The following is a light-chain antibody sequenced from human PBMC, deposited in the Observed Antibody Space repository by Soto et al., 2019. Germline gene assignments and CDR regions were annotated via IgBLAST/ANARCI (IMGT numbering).Light chain of an antibody. CDR3: QSFDSTVRGGL. Sequence: QSVLTQPPSVSGAPGQRVTISCSGSSSNIGANYDVQWYQQLPGTAPKLLIYGNSNRPSGVPDRFSGSKSGTSASLAITGLQAEDEADYYCQSFDSTVRGGLFGGGTKVTVL. V-gene: IGLV1-40*01. CDR1: SSNIGANYD. CDR2: GNS. J-gene: IGLJ2*01.